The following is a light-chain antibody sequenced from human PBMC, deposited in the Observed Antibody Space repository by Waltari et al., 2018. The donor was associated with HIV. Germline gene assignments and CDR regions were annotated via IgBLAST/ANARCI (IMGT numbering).Light chain of an antibody. CDR2: DAS. J-gene: IGKJ4*01. CDR1: QDVLNY. Sequence: IVLTQSPATLSLSPGEGATLSCKASQDVLNYIDWYQLKPAQFPRLLVQDASKRSTGVPVRLRGSGSETNFTLTISGLEAEDVAIYYCQQREGWPPTFGGGTKVE. V-gene: IGKV3-11*01. CDR3: QQREGWPPT.